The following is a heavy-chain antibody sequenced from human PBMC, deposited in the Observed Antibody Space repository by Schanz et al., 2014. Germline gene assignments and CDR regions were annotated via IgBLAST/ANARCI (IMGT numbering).Heavy chain of an antibody. V-gene: IGHV3-30*03. D-gene: IGHD3-10*01. Sequence: VQLVESGGGLVQPRGSLRLSCAASEFSFSSFGMNWVRQAPGKGLEWAALISHDGNNKHYVDSVEGRFTISRDNSKSMLFLEMSSLRVEDTAVYYCARGIITMVRGGDVGAFDIWGQGTMVTVSS. CDR1: EFSFSSFG. CDR3: ARGIITMVRGGDVGAFDI. J-gene: IGHJ3*02. CDR2: ISHDGNNK.